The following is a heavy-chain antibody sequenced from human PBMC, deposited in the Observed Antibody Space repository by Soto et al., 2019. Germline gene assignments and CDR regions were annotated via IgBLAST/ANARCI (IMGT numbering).Heavy chain of an antibody. V-gene: IGHV4-59*01. Sequence: SETLSLTCTVSGGSISSYYWSWIRQPPGKGLEWIGYIYYSGSTNYNPSLKSQVTISVDTSKNQFSLKLSSVTAADTAVYYCAMVRGGTFDYWGQGTLVTVSS. D-gene: IGHD3-10*01. CDR3: AMVRGGTFDY. J-gene: IGHJ4*02. CDR2: IYYSGST. CDR1: GGSISSYY.